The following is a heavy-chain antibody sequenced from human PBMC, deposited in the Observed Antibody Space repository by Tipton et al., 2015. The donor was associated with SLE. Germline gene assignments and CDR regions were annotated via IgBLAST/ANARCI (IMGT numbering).Heavy chain of an antibody. J-gene: IGHJ6*03. CDR1: GGSITNTYY. D-gene: IGHD1/OR15-1a*01. Sequence: TLSLTCSVSGGSITNTYYWGWIRQPPGKGLEWIGTISYSGNTYYNPSLKSRVTISVDASNNQFSLKLTSVTAADTAVYYCARTIAEQVAGFYYYYYMDVWGKGTTVTVSS. V-gene: IGHV4-39*07. CDR3: ARTIAEQVAGFYYYYYMDV. CDR2: ISYSGNT.